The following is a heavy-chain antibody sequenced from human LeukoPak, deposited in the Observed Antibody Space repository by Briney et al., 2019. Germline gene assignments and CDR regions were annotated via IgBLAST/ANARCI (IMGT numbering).Heavy chain of an antibody. V-gene: IGHV4-39*01. CDR2: IYYSGST. J-gene: IGHJ4*02. Sequence: SETLSLTCTVSGGSISSSSYYWGWIRQPPGKGLEWIGSIYYSGSTYYNPSLKSRVTISVDTSKNQFSLKLSSVTAADTAVYYCARPGGELGGYFDYWGQGTLVTVSS. CDR3: ARPGGELGGYFDY. CDR1: GGSISSSSYY. D-gene: IGHD3-16*01.